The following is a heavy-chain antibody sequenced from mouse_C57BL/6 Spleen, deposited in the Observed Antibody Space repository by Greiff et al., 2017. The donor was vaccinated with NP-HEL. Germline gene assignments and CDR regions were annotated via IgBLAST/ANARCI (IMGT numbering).Heavy chain of an antibody. CDR3: ARESDYYGSSYGAMDY. Sequence: DVQLQESGPGLVKPSQSLSLTCSVTGYSITSGYYWNWIRQFPGNKLEWMGYISYDGSNNYNPSLKNRISITRDTSKNQFFLKLNSVTTEDTATYYCARESDYYGSSYGAMDYWGQGTSVTVSS. CDR1: GYSITSGYY. J-gene: IGHJ4*01. V-gene: IGHV3-6*01. D-gene: IGHD1-1*01. CDR2: ISYDGSN.